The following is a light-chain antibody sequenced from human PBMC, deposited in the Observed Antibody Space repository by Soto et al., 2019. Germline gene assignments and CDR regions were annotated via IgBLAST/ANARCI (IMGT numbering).Light chain of an antibody. Sequence: EIVLTQSPGTLSLSPGERATLSCRASQSVNNNYLAWYQQKPGQAPRLLIYGASSRATGIPDRFSGSGSGTDFTLTISRLEPEDFAVYYCQQYGSSQYTFGQGTKLENK. J-gene: IGKJ2*01. CDR3: QQYGSSQYT. CDR1: QSVNNNY. CDR2: GAS. V-gene: IGKV3-20*01.